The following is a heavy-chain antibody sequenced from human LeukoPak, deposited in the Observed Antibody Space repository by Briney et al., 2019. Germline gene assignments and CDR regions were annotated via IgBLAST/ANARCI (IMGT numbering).Heavy chain of an antibody. J-gene: IGHJ4*02. D-gene: IGHD6-13*01. CDR3: ARSLPYGTTWYGRSDF. Sequence: GESLRLSCAASGFPFNAYWMTWVRQAPGKGLEWVANIRQDGDTKYYVDSVKGRFTISRDNATNSLYLQMNSLRAEDTAIYYCARSLPYGTTWYGRSDFWGQGTLVTVSS. CDR1: GFPFNAYW. CDR2: IRQDGDTK. V-gene: IGHV3-7*03.